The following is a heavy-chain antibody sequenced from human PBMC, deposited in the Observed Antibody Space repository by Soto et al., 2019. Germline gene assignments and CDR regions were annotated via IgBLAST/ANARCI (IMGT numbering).Heavy chain of an antibody. V-gene: IGHV4-31*02. CDR2: IYYRGST. J-gene: IGHJ5*02. Sequence: SETLSLTCTVSGGSISSGGYYWSWIRQHPGKGLEWIGYIYYRGSTYYNPSLKSRVTISVDTSKNQFSLKLSSVTAADTAVYYCARGSVEQQLVRIGWFDPWGQGTLVTISS. CDR3: ARGSVEQQLVRIGWFDP. CDR1: GGSISSGGYY. D-gene: IGHD6-13*01.